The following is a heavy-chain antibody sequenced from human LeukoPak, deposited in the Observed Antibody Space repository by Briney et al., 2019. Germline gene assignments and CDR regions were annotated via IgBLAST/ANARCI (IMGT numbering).Heavy chain of an antibody. J-gene: IGHJ4*02. V-gene: IGHV4-39*01. CDR2: IYYSRST. CDR3: PKQSGRRPLRYFEY. D-gene: IGHD1-26*01. CDR1: GGSVTGSNYY. Sequence: SETLSLSCAVSGGSVTGSNYYWAWIRQPPEKGLEWIGTIYYSRSTYYTPSLKSRATISVDTSNNQFSRKRSFVTAAATSVYCCPKQSGRRPLRYFEYWGQETLVTVSS.